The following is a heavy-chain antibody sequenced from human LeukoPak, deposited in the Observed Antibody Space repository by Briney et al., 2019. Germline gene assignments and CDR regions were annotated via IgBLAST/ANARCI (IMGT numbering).Heavy chain of an antibody. J-gene: IGHJ6*03. CDR3: AKEGYYDILSGSQAEGFMDV. CDR2: ISGNGSKT. CDR1: GFTFSLYG. V-gene: IGHV3-23*01. D-gene: IGHD3-9*01. Sequence: PGGSLRLSCAASGFTFSLYGMSWVRQPPGKGLEWVSGISGNGSKTFYTRSVRGRFTISRDNSRNTVFLHLDSLRAEDTAVYYCAKEGYYDILSGSQAEGFMDVWGEGTAVTVSS.